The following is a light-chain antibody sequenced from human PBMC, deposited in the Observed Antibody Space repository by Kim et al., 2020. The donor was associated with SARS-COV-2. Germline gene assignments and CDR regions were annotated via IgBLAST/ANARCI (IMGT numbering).Light chain of an antibody. CDR1: SSDIGGYNS. V-gene: IGLV2-14*03. J-gene: IGLJ2*01. CDR2: DVS. CDR3: SSYTSSSTLV. Sequence: GQSITISCTGTSSDIGGYNSVSWYQQHPGNAPKLMIYDVSKRPSGVSNRFSGSKSGNTASLAISGLQAEDEADYYCSSYTSSSTLVFGGGTKLTVL.